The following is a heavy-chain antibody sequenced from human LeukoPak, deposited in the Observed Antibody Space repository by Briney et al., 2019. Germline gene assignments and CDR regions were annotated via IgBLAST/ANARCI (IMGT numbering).Heavy chain of an antibody. CDR2: ISGRGGST. Sequence: PGASLRLSCAASGFTFSSYAMSWVRQAPGKGLEWVSVISGRGGSTYYADSVKGRFIISRDNSKNTLYLQMTSLRVEDTAVYYCSKDLYDSWSGYYPIDYWGQGTLVTVSS. V-gene: IGHV3-23*01. CDR1: GFTFSSYA. D-gene: IGHD3/OR15-3a*01. CDR3: SKDLYDSWSGYYPIDY. J-gene: IGHJ4*02.